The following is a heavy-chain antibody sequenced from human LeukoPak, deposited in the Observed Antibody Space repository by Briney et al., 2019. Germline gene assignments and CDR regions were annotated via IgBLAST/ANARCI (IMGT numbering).Heavy chain of an antibody. D-gene: IGHD3-22*01. CDR1: GFTFSSYS. Sequence: GGSLRLSCAASGFTFSSYSMNWVRQAPGKGLEWVSSISSSSSYIYYADSVKGRFTVSRDNAKNSLYLQMNSLRAEDTAVYYCARGSGSSGYSDYWGQGTLVTVSS. CDR2: ISSSSSYI. CDR3: ARGSGSSGYSDY. J-gene: IGHJ4*02. V-gene: IGHV3-21*01.